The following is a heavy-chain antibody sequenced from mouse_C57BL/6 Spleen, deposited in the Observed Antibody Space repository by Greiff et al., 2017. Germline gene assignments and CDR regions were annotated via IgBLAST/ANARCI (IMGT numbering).Heavy chain of an antibody. Sequence: QVQLQQSGPELVKPGASVKISCKASGYAFSSSWMNWVKQRPGKGLEWIGRIYPGDGDTNYNGKFKGKATLTADKSSSTAYLQLRSLTSEAAAVYFCARSSPYDSNPYAMDYWGQGTSVTVSS. V-gene: IGHV1-82*01. CDR3: ARSSPYDSNPYAMDY. J-gene: IGHJ4*01. D-gene: IGHD2-5*01. CDR2: IYPGDGDT. CDR1: GYAFSSSW.